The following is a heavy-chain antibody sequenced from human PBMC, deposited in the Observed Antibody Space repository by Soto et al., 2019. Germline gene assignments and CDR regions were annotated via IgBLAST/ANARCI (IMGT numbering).Heavy chain of an antibody. D-gene: IGHD2-2*01. CDR3: AKDRSCSSTSCYYYYYGMDV. V-gene: IGHV3-23*01. J-gene: IGHJ6*02. CDR1: GFTFSSYA. CDR2: ISGSGGST. Sequence: GGSLRLSCAASGFTFSSYAMSWVRQAPGKGLEWVSAISGSGGSTYYADSVKGRFTISRDNSKNTLYLQMNSLRAEDTAAYYCAKDRSCSSTSCYYYYYGMDVWGQGTTVTVSS.